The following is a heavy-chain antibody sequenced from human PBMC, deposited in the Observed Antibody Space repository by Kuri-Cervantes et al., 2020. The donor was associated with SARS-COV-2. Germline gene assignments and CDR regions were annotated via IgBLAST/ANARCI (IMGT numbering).Heavy chain of an antibody. J-gene: IGHJ4*02. V-gene: IGHV3-48*01. CDR3: ARALPEGVGATSRRRGFDY. Sequence: GESLKISCAASGFTFSSYSMNWVRQAPGKGLEWVSYISSSSTIYCADSVKGRFTISRDNAKNSLYLQMNSLRAEDTAVYYCARALPEGVGATSRRRGFDYWGQGTLVTVSS. CDR2: ISSSSTI. CDR1: GFTFSSYS. D-gene: IGHD1-26*01.